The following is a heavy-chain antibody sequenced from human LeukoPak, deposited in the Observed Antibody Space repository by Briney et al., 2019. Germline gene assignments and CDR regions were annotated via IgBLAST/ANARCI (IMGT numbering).Heavy chain of an antibody. CDR3: ARGPFYGDYVLGY. J-gene: IGHJ4*02. CDR2: IHSGGTT. CDR1: GDSITDDY. Sequence: SETLSLTCTVSGDSITDDYYTWIRQPAGKGLEWIGRIHSGGTTNYNPSLMSRVTLSIDKSKKHISLRLTSVTAADTALYYCARGPFYGDYVLGYWGQGTLVTVSS. V-gene: IGHV4-4*07. D-gene: IGHD4-17*01.